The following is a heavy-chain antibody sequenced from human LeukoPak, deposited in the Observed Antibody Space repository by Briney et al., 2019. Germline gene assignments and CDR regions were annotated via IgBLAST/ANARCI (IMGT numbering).Heavy chain of an antibody. Sequence: GGSLRLSCAASGFTFSSYSMNWVRQAPGKGLEWVSSISSSSTYIYYADSVKGRFTISRDNAKDSLFLQMNSLRAEDTAVYYCARVGQQLLDYWGQGTLVTVSS. CDR1: GFTFSSYS. D-gene: IGHD6-13*01. V-gene: IGHV3-21*01. CDR3: ARVGQQLLDY. CDR2: ISSSSTYI. J-gene: IGHJ4*02.